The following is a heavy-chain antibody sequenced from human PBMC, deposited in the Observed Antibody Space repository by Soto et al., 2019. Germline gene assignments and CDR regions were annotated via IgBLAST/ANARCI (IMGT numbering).Heavy chain of an antibody. D-gene: IGHD3-10*01. CDR1: GGSISRSSYY. Sequence: SETLSLTCTVSGGSISRSSYYWGWIRQPPGKGLEWIGSIYYSGSTYYNPSLKSRVTISVDTSKNQFSLKLSSVTAADTAVYYCAKGGSGSYSNVFDIGGQGTMVTVS. CDR3: AKGGSGSYSNVFDI. J-gene: IGHJ3*02. CDR2: IYYSGST. V-gene: IGHV4-39*01.